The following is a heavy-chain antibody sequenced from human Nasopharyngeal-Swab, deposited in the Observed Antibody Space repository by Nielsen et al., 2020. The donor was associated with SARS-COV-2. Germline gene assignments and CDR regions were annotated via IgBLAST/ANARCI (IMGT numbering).Heavy chain of an antibody. Sequence: GESLKISCKGSEYSFTSYWIGWVRQMPGKGLEWMGIIYPGDSDTRYSPSFQGQVTISADKSISTAYLQWSSLKASDTAMYYCARTYCGGDCLETFDYWGQGTLVTVSS. D-gene: IGHD2-21*02. J-gene: IGHJ4*02. CDR1: EYSFTSYW. CDR3: ARTYCGGDCLETFDY. V-gene: IGHV5-51*01. CDR2: IYPGDSDT.